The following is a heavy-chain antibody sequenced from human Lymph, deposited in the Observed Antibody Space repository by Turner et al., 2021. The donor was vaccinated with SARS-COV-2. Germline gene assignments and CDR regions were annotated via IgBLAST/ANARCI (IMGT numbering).Heavy chain of an antibody. Sequence: EVQLVESGGGLVKPGGSLRLSCAASGFTFSTYSMNWVRQAPGKGLEWISSISSSSSYIYYADSVKGRFTISRDDAKNSLYLQMNSLRAEDTAVYYCARDRSPFGVFDYWGQGTLVTVSS. J-gene: IGHJ4*02. CDR1: GFTFSTYS. CDR2: ISSSSSYI. CDR3: ARDRSPFGVFDY. V-gene: IGHV3-21*01. D-gene: IGHD3-10*01.